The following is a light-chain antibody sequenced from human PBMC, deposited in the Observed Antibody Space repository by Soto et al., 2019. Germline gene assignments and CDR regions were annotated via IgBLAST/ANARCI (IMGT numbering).Light chain of an antibody. J-gene: IGLJ2*01. CDR2: SDN. CDR1: SSNIGSNT. CDR3: AAWDDIVSGPGVV. Sequence: QAVVTQAPSASGTPGQRVTISCSGSSSNIGSNTVNWYQHLPGTAPKLLIYSDNQRPSGVPDRFSGSKSDTSASLAISGLQSEDEADYYCAAWDDIVSGPGVVFGGGTKLTVL. V-gene: IGLV1-44*01.